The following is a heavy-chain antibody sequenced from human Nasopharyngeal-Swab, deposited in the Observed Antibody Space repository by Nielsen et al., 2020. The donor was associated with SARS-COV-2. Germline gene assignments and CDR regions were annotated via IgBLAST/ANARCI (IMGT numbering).Heavy chain of an antibody. V-gene: IGHV3-23*01. CDR3: AKDDGFWNAVLNFDY. D-gene: IGHD1-1*01. Sequence: GESLKISCAASGFTFSSYAMSWVRQAPGKGLEWVSGISGRGGSTYYADSVKGRFTISRDNSKNTLYLQMNSLRAEDTAVYYCAKDDGFWNAVLNFDYWGQGTLVTVSS. J-gene: IGHJ4*02. CDR2: ISGRGGST. CDR1: GFTFSSYA.